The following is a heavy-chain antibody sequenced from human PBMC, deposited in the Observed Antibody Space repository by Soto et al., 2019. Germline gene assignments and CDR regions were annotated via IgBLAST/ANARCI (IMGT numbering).Heavy chain of an antibody. CDR2: INHSGST. Sequence: PSETLSLTCAVYGGSFSGYYWSWIRQPPGKGLEWIGEINHSGSTNYNPSLKSRVTISVDTSKNQFSLKLSSVTAADTAVYYCARGLGYCSSTSCYFWRYYYGMDVWGQGTTVTVSS. V-gene: IGHV4-34*01. J-gene: IGHJ6*02. D-gene: IGHD2-2*01. CDR1: GGSFSGYY. CDR3: ARGLGYCSSTSCYFWRYYYGMDV.